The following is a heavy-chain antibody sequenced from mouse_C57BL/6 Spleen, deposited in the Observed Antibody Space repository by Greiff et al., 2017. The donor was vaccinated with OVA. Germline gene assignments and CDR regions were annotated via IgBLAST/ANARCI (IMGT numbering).Heavy chain of an antibody. V-gene: IGHV1-80*01. D-gene: IGHD2-1*01. J-gene: IGHJ2*01. CDR1: GYAFSSYW. Sequence: VKLVESGAELVKPGASVKISCKASGYAFSSYWMNWVKQRPGKGLEWIGQIYPGDGDTNYNGKFKGKATLTADKSSSTAYMQLSSLTSEDSAVYFCARDYYGKDYFDYWGQGTTLTVSS. CDR3: ARDYYGKDYFDY. CDR2: IYPGDGDT.